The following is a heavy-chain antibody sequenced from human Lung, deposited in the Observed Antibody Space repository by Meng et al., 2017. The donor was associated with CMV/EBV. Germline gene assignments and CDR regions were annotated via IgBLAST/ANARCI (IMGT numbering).Heavy chain of an antibody. CDR2: MSHSGSS. Sequence: GSLRLXCVVPGDSIISANWWSWVRQPPGKGLEWIGEMSHSGSSNYDPSLKSRVSISIDKSKNHFSLNLISVTAAGAAVYYCEGHMALAGSRGFDPWGQGXLVTVSS. D-gene: IGHD2-21*01. CDR1: GDSIISANW. V-gene: IGHV4-4*02. CDR3: EGHMALAGSRGFDP. J-gene: IGHJ5*02.